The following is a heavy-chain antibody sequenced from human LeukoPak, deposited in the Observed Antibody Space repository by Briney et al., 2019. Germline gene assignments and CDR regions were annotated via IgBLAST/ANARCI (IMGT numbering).Heavy chain of an antibody. J-gene: IGHJ4*02. CDR1: GGSISSYY. D-gene: IGHD4-17*01. V-gene: IGHV4-59*01. CDR3: ARHDYGATRDY. Sequence: KPSETLSLTCTVSGGSISSYYWSWIRQPPGKGLEWIAYIYYSGSTNYSPSLKSRVTISVDTSKNQFSLKLSSVTAADTAVYYCARHDYGATRDYWGQGTLVTVSS. CDR2: IYYSGST.